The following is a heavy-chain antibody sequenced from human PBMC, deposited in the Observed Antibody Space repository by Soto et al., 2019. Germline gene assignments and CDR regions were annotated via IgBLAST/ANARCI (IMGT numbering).Heavy chain of an antibody. CDR2: IVVGSGNT. Sequence: ASVKVSYKASGFTFTSSAMQWVRQARGQRLEWIGWIVVGSGNTNYAQKFQERVTITRDMSTSTAYMELSSLRSEDTAVYYCAAVLWSTQQLEYYYGMDVWGQGTTVTVSS. D-gene: IGHD6-13*01. J-gene: IGHJ6*02. CDR1: GFTFTSSA. V-gene: IGHV1-58*02. CDR3: AAVLWSTQQLEYYYGMDV.